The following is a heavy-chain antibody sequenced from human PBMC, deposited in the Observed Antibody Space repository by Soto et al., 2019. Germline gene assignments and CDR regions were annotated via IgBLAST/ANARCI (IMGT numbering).Heavy chain of an antibody. J-gene: IGHJ5*02. D-gene: IGHD6-13*01. CDR1: GGTFSSYA. CDR3: AGSPVIAPAGTLGWFDP. CDR2: IIPIFGTA. V-gene: IGHV1-69*06. Sequence: SVKVSCKASGGTFSSYAISWVRQAPGQGLEWMGGIIPIFGTANYAKSFQGRVTIPAKNPPSPAYMERSSLRLEDTAFFYCAGSPVIAPAGTLGWFDPGGQGTLVTVSS.